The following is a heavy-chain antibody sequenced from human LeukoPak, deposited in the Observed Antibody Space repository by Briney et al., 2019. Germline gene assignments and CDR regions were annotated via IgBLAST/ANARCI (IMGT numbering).Heavy chain of an antibody. CDR2: INHSGST. J-gene: IGHJ4*02. CDR1: GGSFSGYY. Sequence: SETLSLTCAVYGGSFSGYYWSWIRQPPGKGLEWIGEINHSGSTNYNPSLKNRVTISVDTSKNQFSLKLSSVTAADTAVYYCARGTTVTTDYWGQGTLVTVSS. D-gene: IGHD4-17*01. V-gene: IGHV4-34*01. CDR3: ARGTTVTTDY.